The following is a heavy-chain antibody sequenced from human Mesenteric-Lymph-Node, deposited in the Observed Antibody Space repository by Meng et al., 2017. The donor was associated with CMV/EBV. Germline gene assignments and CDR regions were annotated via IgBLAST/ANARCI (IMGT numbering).Heavy chain of an antibody. CDR3: ARAPDPSWSGYYTIDY. CDR2: ISSSGSTI. V-gene: IGHV3-48*03. D-gene: IGHD3-3*01. J-gene: IGHJ4*02. Sequence: GGSLRLSCAASGFTFSSYEMNWVRQAPGKGLEWVSYISSSGSTIYYADSVKGRFTISRDNAKNSLYLQMNSLRAEDTAVYYCARAPDPSWSGYYTIDYWGQGTLVTVSS. CDR1: GFTFSSYE.